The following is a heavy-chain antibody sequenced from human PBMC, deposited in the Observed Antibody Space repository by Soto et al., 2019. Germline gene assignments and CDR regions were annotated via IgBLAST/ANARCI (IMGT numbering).Heavy chain of an antibody. Sequence: QVQLQQSGPGLVKPSGTLSLTCFVSGDSINNTYWWSWVRQAPGKGLEGIGEIYHTGCRSYMPSLRGRITLSVDTSKNQFSLKLTSVTAADTAVYYCARAVYCTTANCWDDFHYYNIDVWGQGTAVTVSS. J-gene: IGHJ6*02. V-gene: IGHV4-4*02. CDR2: IYHTGCR. D-gene: IGHD2-2*01. CDR1: GDSINNTYW. CDR3: ARAVYCTTANCWDDFHYYNIDV.